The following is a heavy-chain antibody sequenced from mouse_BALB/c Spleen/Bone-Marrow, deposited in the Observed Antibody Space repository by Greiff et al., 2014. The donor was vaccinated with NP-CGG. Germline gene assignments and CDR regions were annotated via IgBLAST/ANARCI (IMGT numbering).Heavy chain of an antibody. Sequence: VQLQQSEAGLVKPGASVKLSCTASGFNIKDTYMHWVKQRPEQGLEWIGRIDPANGNTKYDPKFQGKATITADTSSNTAYLQLSSLTSEDTAVYHCAGYYYDYYFDYWGQGTTLTVSS. D-gene: IGHD1-1*01. CDR1: GFNIKDTY. CDR2: IDPANGNT. V-gene: IGHV14-3*02. J-gene: IGHJ2*01. CDR3: AGYYYDYYFDY.